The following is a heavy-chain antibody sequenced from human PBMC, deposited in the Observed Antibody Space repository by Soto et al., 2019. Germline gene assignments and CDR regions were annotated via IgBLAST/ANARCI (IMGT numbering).Heavy chain of an antibody. Sequence: PGGSLRLSCAASGFTFSSYWSWIRQPPGKGLEWIGYIYYSGSTNYNPSLKSRVTISVDTSKNQFSLKLSPVTAADTAVYYCARGGYSYGYSLDYWGQGTLVTVSS. CDR2: IYYSGST. J-gene: IGHJ4*02. D-gene: IGHD5-18*01. CDR1: GFTFSSY. CDR3: ARGGYSYGYSLDY. V-gene: IGHV4-59*01.